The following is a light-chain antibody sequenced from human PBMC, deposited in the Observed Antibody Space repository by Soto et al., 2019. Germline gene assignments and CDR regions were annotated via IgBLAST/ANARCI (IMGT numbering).Light chain of an antibody. CDR3: QQRHMWPIT. CDR2: DAY. V-gene: IGKV3-11*01. Sequence: EIVMTQSQATLSVSPGERATLSCRAIQSFRGLLAWYQQKPGQAPRLLIYDAYNRATGIPPRFSGSGSGTDFTLTISSLEPEDSAVYYCQQRHMWPITFGQGTRLEIK. CDR1: QSFRGL. J-gene: IGKJ5*01.